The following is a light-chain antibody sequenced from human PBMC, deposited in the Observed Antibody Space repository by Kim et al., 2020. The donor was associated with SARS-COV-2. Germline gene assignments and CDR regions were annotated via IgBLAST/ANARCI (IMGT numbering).Light chain of an antibody. CDR2: AAS. CDR1: QNINNY. V-gene: IGKV1-39*01. Sequence: DIQMTQSPSSLSASVGDRVTITCRASQNINNYLNWYQQNLGKAPKLLIYAASTLESGVPSRFSGSTSGTDFTLTISDLQPEDFATYYCRQSNTTPLTFGGGTKVDIK. J-gene: IGKJ4*01. CDR3: RQSNTTPLT.